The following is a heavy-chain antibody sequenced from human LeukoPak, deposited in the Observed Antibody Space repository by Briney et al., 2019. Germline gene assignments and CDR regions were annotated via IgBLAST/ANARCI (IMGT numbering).Heavy chain of an antibody. CDR2: ISYDGSNK. CDR1: GFTFSNYG. V-gene: IGHV3-30*03. Sequence: GGSLRLSCAASGFTFSNYGMHWVRQAPGKGLEWVAVISYDGSNKYYADSVKGRFTISRDNSKNTLYLQMNSLRAEDTAVYYCARDLRPYDSSGYYYPFDYWGQGTLVTVSS. CDR3: ARDLRPYDSSGYYYPFDY. D-gene: IGHD3-22*01. J-gene: IGHJ4*02.